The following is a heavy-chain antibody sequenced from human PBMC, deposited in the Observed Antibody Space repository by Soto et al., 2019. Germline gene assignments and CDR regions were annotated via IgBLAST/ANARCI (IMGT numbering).Heavy chain of an antibody. CDR3: ARDSSGDWNYLFDY. J-gene: IGHJ4*02. CDR1: GFTFSSYS. Sequence: GGSLRLSCAASGFTFSSYSMNWVRQAPGKGLEWVSSISSSSSYIYYADSVKGRFTISRDNAKNSLYLQMNSLRAEDTAVYYCARDSSGDWNYLFDYWGQGTLVTVSS. D-gene: IGHD1-7*01. V-gene: IGHV3-21*01. CDR2: ISSSSSYI.